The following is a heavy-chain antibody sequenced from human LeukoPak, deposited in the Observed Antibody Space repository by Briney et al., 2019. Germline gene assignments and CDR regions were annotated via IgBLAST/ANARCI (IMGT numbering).Heavy chain of an antibody. V-gene: IGHV1-8*01. J-gene: IGHJ4*02. Sequence: ASVKVSCKASGYTFTSYDINWVRQATGQGLEWMGWMNPNSGNTGYAQKLQGRATMTTDTSTSTAYMELRSLRSDDTAVYYCARDRRINYYDSSGYLRPTFDYWGQGTLVTVSS. CDR1: GYTFTSYD. CDR2: MNPNSGNT. D-gene: IGHD3-22*01. CDR3: ARDRRINYYDSSGYLRPTFDY.